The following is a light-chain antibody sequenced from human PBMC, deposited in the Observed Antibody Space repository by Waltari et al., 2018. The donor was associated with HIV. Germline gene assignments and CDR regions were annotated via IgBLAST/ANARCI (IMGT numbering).Light chain of an antibody. CDR1: FRDVGGYNF. V-gene: IGLV2-11*01. CDR2: DVN. CDR3: CSYAGSFTVL. J-gene: IGLJ3*02. Sequence: QSALTQPRSVSGSPGQSVTISCSGTFRDVGGYNFVSWYQQHSGKAPKLVIFDVNKRPSGVPDRFSGSKAGNTASLTVSGLQAEDEADYFCCSYAGSFTVLFGGGTNLAVL.